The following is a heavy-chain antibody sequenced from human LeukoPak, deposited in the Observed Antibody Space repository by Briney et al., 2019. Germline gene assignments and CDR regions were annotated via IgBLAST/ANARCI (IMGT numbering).Heavy chain of an antibody. J-gene: IGHJ4*02. D-gene: IGHD1-26*01. CDR3: ARGGSGSYYD. V-gene: IGHV1-8*02. CDR1: GYTFTGYY. CDR2: MNPNSGNT. Sequence: ASVKVSCKASGYTFTGYYMHWVRQAPGQGLEWMGWMNPNSGNTGYAQKFQGRVTMTRNTSISTAYMELSSLRSEDTAVYYCARGGSGSYYDWGQGTLVTVSS.